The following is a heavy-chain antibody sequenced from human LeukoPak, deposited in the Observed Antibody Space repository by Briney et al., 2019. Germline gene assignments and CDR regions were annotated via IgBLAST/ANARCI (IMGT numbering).Heavy chain of an antibody. CDR1: GGSISSADYY. J-gene: IGHJ5*02. V-gene: IGHV4-30-4*01. CDR2: IYYSGST. Sequence: SHTLSLTSTVSGGSISSADYYWSWIRQPPGKGLEWIGYIYYSGSTYYNPSLKSRVTISVDTSKNQFSLKLSSVTAADTAVYYCARDPLLGGWNWFDPWGQGTLVTVSS. CDR3: ARDPLLGGWNWFDP. D-gene: IGHD6-19*01.